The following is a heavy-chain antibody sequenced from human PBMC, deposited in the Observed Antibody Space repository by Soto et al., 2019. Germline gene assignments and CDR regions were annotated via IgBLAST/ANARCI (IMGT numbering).Heavy chain of an antibody. CDR3: AKSLYYYGSGTWPPFDY. CDR2: ISGSGDRT. CDR1: GFTFSSYA. D-gene: IGHD3-10*01. J-gene: IGHJ4*02. Sequence: VKLLESGGGLVQPGGSPRLSCAASGFTFSSYAMSWVRQSPGKGLQWVSLISGSGDRTYYADSVKGRFTISRDNSKNTLYLQMNSLRAEDTAVYYCAKSLYYYGSGTWPPFDYWGQGTLVTVSS. V-gene: IGHV3-23*01.